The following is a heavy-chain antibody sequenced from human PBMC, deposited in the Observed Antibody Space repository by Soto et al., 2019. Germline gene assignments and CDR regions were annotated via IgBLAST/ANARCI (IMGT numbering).Heavy chain of an antibody. Sequence: GTGVKKPGASAKVSCKTSGYIFSNFGISWMRQVPGQGLEWMGWISAYNGNTNYAQKFQDRVTLTTDTSTNTAYMELRSLRSDDTAVYYCARASGGGVGTTSYWGQGTLVTVSS. J-gene: IGHJ4*02. CDR1: GYIFSNFG. V-gene: IGHV1-18*01. CDR2: ISAYNGNT. D-gene: IGHD1-26*01. CDR3: ARASGGGVGTTSY.